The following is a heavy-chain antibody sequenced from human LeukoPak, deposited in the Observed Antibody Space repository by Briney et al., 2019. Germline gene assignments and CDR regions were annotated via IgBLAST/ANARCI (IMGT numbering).Heavy chain of an antibody. CDR1: GGTFISYA. J-gene: IGHJ4*02. D-gene: IGHD3-22*01. V-gene: IGHV1-69*01. CDR2: IIPIFGTA. CDR3: ATSSPRYYDSSGYDNFDY. Sequence: SVKVSCKASGGTFISYAISWVRQAPGQGLEWMGGIIPIFGTANYAQKFQGRVTITADESTSTAYMELSSLRSEDTAVYYCATSSPRYYDSSGYDNFDYWGQGTLVTVSS.